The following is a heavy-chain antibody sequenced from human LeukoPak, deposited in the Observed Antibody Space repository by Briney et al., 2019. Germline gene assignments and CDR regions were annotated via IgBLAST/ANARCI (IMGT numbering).Heavy chain of an antibody. CDR3: TTKYYYGSGSYYLHFDY. V-gene: IGHV3-15*01. Sequence: TGGSLRLSCAASGSTFSNAWMSWVRQAPGKGLEWVGRIKSKTDGGTTDYAAPVKGRFTISRDDSKNTLYLQMNSLKTEDTAVYYCTTKYYYGSGSYYLHFDYWGQGTLVTVSS. J-gene: IGHJ4*02. CDR1: GSTFSNAW. D-gene: IGHD3-10*01. CDR2: IKSKTDGGTT.